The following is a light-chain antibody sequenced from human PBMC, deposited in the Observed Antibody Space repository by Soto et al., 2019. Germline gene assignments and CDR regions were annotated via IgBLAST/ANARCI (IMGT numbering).Light chain of an antibody. CDR1: QSIGDY. Sequence: EIVLTQSPGTLSLSPGERATLSCRASQSIGDYLAWYQHKPAQAPRLLVYGASSRATGISDRFSGSGSGTDFTLTISRLEPEDFAVYYCQHYVSPPITFGQGTRLEI. V-gene: IGKV3-20*01. J-gene: IGKJ5*01. CDR3: QHYVSPPIT. CDR2: GAS.